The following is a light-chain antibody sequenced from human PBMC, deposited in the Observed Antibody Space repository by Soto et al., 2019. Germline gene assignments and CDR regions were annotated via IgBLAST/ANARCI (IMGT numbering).Light chain of an antibody. CDR3: AAWDDSLSGWV. Sequence: QSVLTQPPSVSEAPRQRVTISCSGSSSNIENNAVNWYQQLPGKAPKLVIYNDDVLPSGVSDRFSGSKSGTSASLAISRLLSEDEADYYCAAWDDSLSGWVFGGGTKLTVL. CDR1: SSNIENNA. CDR2: NDD. J-gene: IGLJ3*02. V-gene: IGLV1-36*01.